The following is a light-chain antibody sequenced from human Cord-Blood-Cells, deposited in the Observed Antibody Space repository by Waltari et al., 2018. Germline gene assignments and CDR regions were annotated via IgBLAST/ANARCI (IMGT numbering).Light chain of an antibody. Sequence: IVLTQSPGTLSFSPGERATLSCRASQSVSSSYLACYQQKPGQAPRLLIYGASSRATGIPDRFSGSGSGTDFTLTISRLEPEDLAVYYCQQYGSSPRTFGQGTKLEIK. V-gene: IGKV3-20*01. CDR1: QSVSSSY. J-gene: IGKJ2*01. CDR3: QQYGSSPRT. CDR2: GAS.